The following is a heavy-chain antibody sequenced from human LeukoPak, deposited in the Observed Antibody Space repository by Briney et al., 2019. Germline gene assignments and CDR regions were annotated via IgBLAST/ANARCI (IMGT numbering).Heavy chain of an antibody. D-gene: IGHD3-10*01. Sequence: ASVKVSCKASGYTFTGYYMHWVRQAPGQGLEWMGRIIPILGIANYAQKFQGRVTITADKSTSTAYMELSSLRSEDTAVYYCARDYSMVRGVFDAFDIWGQGTTVTVSS. CDR2: IIPILGIA. J-gene: IGHJ3*02. V-gene: IGHV1-69*04. CDR3: ARDYSMVRGVFDAFDI. CDR1: GYTFTGYY.